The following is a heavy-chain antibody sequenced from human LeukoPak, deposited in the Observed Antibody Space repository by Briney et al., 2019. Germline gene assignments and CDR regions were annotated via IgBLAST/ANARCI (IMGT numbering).Heavy chain of an antibody. CDR2: IYYSGST. Sequence: SETLSLTCTVSGGSISSSSYYWGWIRQPPGKGLEWIGGIYYSGSTYYNPSLKSRVTISVDTSKNQFSLKLSSVTAADTAVYYCARTERQWLVDFDYWGQGTLVTVSS. CDR3: ARTERQWLVDFDY. V-gene: IGHV4-39*01. J-gene: IGHJ4*02. D-gene: IGHD6-19*01. CDR1: GGSISSSSYY.